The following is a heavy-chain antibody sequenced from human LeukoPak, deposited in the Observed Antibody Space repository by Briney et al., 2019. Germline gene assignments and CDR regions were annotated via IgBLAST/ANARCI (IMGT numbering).Heavy chain of an antibody. Sequence: PGRSPRLSCAASRFTFDDYAMHWVRQAPGKGLEWVSGISWNSGSIGYADSVKGRFTISRDNAKNSLYLQMNSLRAEDTAVYYCARTGTTSWGMDVWGQGTTVTVSS. CDR1: RFTFDDYA. CDR2: ISWNSGSI. CDR3: ARTGTTSWGMDV. D-gene: IGHD1-7*01. J-gene: IGHJ6*02. V-gene: IGHV3-9*01.